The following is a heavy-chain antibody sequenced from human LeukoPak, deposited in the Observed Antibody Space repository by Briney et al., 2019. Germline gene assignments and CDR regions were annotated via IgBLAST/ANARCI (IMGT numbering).Heavy chain of an antibody. V-gene: IGHV3-7*01. CDR3: ASGGYSYGYDAFDI. CDR1: GFTFSSYW. CDR2: IKQDGSEK. D-gene: IGHD5-18*01. J-gene: IGHJ3*02. Sequence: PXGSLRLSCAASGFTFSSYWMSWVRQAPGKGLEWVANIKQDGSEKYYVDSVKGRFTISRDNAKNSLYLQMNSLRAEDTAVYYCASGGYSYGYDAFDIWGQGTMVTVSS.